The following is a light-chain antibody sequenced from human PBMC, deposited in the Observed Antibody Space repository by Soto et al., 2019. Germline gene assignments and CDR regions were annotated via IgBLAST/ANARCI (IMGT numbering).Light chain of an antibody. CDR1: QSINSKS. V-gene: IGKV3-20*01. Sequence: EIVLTQSPGTLSLSPGEGATVSCRVSQSINSKSLVWYQRKVGQAPRLLIYNTSSRATGIPDRFSGSGSGTDFTLSISRLEPEDFAVYYCQHYGGSFIFGPGTKVDF. CDR2: NTS. J-gene: IGKJ3*01. CDR3: QHYGGSFI.